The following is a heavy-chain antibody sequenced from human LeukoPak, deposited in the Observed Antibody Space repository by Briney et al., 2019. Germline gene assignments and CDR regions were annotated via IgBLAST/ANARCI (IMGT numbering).Heavy chain of an antibody. Sequence: GRSLRLSCAASGFTFSKYGMHWVRQAPGKGLEWVAVIWSDGSNKYYADSVKGRFTISRDNSKNTLSLQMNDLGAEDTAVYYCAKDDSSGTRSFQHWGRGTLVTVSS. CDR3: AKDDSSGTRSFQH. CDR2: IWSDGSNK. CDR1: GFTFSKYG. V-gene: IGHV3-33*06. J-gene: IGHJ1*01. D-gene: IGHD3-22*01.